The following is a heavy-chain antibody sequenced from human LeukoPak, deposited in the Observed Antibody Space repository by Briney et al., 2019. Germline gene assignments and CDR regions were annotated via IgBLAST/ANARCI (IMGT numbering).Heavy chain of an antibody. CDR2: ISYDGSNK. D-gene: IGHD2-21*02. Sequence: GGSLRLSCAASGFTFSNYAMNWVRQAPGKGLEWVAIISYDGSNKYYADSVKGRFTISRDNSKNTLYLQMNSLRAEDTAVYYCARVGVVYCGGDCSYFDYWGQGTLVTVSP. CDR1: GFTFSNYA. V-gene: IGHV3-30-3*01. J-gene: IGHJ4*02. CDR3: ARVGVVYCGGDCSYFDY.